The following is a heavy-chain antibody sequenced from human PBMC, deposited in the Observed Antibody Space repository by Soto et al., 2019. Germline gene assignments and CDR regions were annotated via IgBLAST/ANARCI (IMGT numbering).Heavy chain of an antibody. V-gene: IGHV4-39*01. Sequence: QLQLQESGPGLVKPSETLSLTCTVSGGSISSSSYYWGWIRQPPGKGLEWIGSIYYSGSTYYNPSLKSRVTISVDTSKNQFSLKLSSVTAADTAVYYCPRHDWAKPFDYWGQGTLVTVSS. CDR3: PRHDWAKPFDY. J-gene: IGHJ4*02. D-gene: IGHD3-9*01. CDR2: IYYSGST. CDR1: GGSISSSSYY.